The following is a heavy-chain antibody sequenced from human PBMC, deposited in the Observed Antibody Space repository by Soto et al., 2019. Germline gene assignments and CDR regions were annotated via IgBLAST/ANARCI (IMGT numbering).Heavy chain of an antibody. Sequence: QLQLQESGSGLVKPSQTLSLTCAVSGGSISSGGYSWSWIRQPPGKGLEWIGYIYHSGSAYYNPSLKSRVTIQVDSSKNQISLKLSPVTAADTAVYYCARGQVVAAPHWGQGTLVTVSS. CDR3: ARGQVVAAPH. D-gene: IGHD2-15*01. V-gene: IGHV4-30-2*01. J-gene: IGHJ4*02. CDR2: IYHSGSA. CDR1: GGSISSGGYS.